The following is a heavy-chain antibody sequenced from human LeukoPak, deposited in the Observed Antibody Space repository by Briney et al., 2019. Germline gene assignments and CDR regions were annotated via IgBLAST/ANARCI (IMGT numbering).Heavy chain of an antibody. V-gene: IGHV3-23*01. CDR2: ISGSGGST. CDR3: AAQSARPQYYFDY. D-gene: IGHD6-6*01. J-gene: IGHJ4*02. CDR1: AFTFSSYA. Sequence: PGGSLRLSCAASAFTFSSYAISWVRQAPGKGREWVSAISGSGGSTYYADSVKGRFTISRDNSKNTLYLQMNSLRAEDTAVYYCAAQSARPQYYFDYWGQGTLVTVSS.